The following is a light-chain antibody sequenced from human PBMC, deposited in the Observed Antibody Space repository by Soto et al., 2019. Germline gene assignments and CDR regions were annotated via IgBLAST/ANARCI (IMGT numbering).Light chain of an antibody. V-gene: IGLV3-21*04. J-gene: IGLJ2*01. CDR2: YDS. CDR1: NIGSKS. Sequence: SYELTQPPSVSGAPGKTASITCGGNNIGSKSVNWYQQKPGQAPVLVIYYDSDRPSGIPERFSGSNSGNTATLTISRVEAGDEADYYCQVWDSSSDHVVFGGGTKLTVL. CDR3: QVWDSSSDHVV.